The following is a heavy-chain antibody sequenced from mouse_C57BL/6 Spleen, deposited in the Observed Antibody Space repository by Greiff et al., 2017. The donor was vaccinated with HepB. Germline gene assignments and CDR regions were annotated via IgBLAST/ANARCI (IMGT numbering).Heavy chain of an antibody. CDR1: GFTFSSYA. V-gene: IGHV5-4*01. J-gene: IGHJ2*01. D-gene: IGHD3-1*01. CDR3: ARDRHFYFDY. Sequence: EVKLQESGGGLVKPGGSLKLSCAASGFTFSSYAMSWVRQTPEKRLEWVATISDGGSYTYYPDNVKGRFTISRDNAKNNLYLQMSHLKSEDTAMYYCARDRHFYFDYWGQGTTLTVSS. CDR2: ISDGGSYT.